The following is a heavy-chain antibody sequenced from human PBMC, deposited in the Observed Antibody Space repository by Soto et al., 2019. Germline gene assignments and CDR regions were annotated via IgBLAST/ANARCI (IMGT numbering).Heavy chain of an antibody. J-gene: IGHJ4*02. CDR1: GFTFSSYA. Sequence: GGSLRLSCAASGFTFSSYAMSWVRQAPGKGLEWVSAISGSHGSTYYAESVKGRFTISRDNSKNTLYLQMNSLSADDTAVYYCNSEGLYYFDYWGQGTLVTVSS. CDR3: NSEGLYYFDY. CDR2: ISGSHGST. D-gene: IGHD2-21*02. V-gene: IGHV3-23*01.